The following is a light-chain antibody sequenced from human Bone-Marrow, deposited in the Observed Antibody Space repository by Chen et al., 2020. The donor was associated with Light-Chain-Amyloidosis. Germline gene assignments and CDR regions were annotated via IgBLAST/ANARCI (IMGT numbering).Light chain of an antibody. J-gene: IGLJ1*01. V-gene: IGLV3-21*02. CDR2: DDS. CDR3: QVWDGSSDRYV. Sequence: SYVLTQPPSVAVAPGQTASITWGGNNIGSKSVHWYQQKPGQAPVLVVYDDSDRPSGIPERFSGSNSGNAATLTISRVEAGDEADYYCQVWDGSSDRYVFGTGTKVTVL. CDR1: NIGSKS.